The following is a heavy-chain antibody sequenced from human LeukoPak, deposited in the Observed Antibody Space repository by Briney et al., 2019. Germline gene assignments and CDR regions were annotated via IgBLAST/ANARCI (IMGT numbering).Heavy chain of an antibody. D-gene: IGHD2-15*01. CDR1: GFSFSSYA. Sequence: GESLRLSCAASGFSFSSYAMSWVRQAPGKGLEWVSGISGSGGSTYYADSVKGRFTISRDNSKNTLYVQMNSLRAEDTAVYYCAKARGFCSGGSFYNPFDPWGQGTLVTVSS. J-gene: IGHJ5*02. CDR3: AKARGFCSGGSFYNPFDP. CDR2: ISGSGGST. V-gene: IGHV3-23*01.